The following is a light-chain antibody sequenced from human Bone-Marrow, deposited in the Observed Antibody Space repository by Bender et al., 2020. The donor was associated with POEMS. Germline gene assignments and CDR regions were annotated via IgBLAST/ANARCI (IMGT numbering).Light chain of an antibody. CDR3: CSYARTTTPNWV. V-gene: IGLV2-23*02. CDR2: EVT. Sequence: QSALTQPPSASGSPGQSLTISCTGTSSDIGSYHLVSWYQQHPGKAPKLTIYEVTKRPSGVSNRFSGSKSGNTASLTISGLQAEDEADYYCCSYARTTTPNWVFGGGTKLTVL. J-gene: IGLJ3*02. CDR1: SSDIGSYHL.